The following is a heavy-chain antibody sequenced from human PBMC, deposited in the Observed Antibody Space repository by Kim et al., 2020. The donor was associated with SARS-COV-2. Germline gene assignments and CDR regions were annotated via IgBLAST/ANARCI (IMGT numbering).Heavy chain of an antibody. D-gene: IGHD2-15*01. Sequence: GGSLRLSCAASGFTFSSYAMSWVRQAPGKGLEWVSAISGSGGSTYYADSVKGRFTISRDNSKNTLYLQMNSLRAEDTAVYYCAKDLGLGGSKGSYYYGMDVWGQGTTVTVSS. V-gene: IGHV3-23*01. J-gene: IGHJ6*02. CDR2: ISGSGGST. CDR3: AKDLGLGGSKGSYYYGMDV. CDR1: GFTFSSYA.